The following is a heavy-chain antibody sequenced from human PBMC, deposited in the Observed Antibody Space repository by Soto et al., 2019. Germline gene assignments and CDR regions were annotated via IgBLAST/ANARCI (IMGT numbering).Heavy chain of an antibody. J-gene: IGHJ6*02. Sequence: EVQLVESGGGLVKPGGSLRLSCAASGFTFSNAWMNWVRQAPGKGLEWVGRIKSKTDGGTTDYAAPVKGRFTISRDDSKNTLYLQINSLKTEDTAVYYCTTGPNYDFWSGRDYSYGMDVWGQGTTVTVSS. D-gene: IGHD3-3*01. CDR2: IKSKTDGGTT. CDR3: TTGPNYDFWSGRDYSYGMDV. CDR1: GFTFSNAW. V-gene: IGHV3-15*07.